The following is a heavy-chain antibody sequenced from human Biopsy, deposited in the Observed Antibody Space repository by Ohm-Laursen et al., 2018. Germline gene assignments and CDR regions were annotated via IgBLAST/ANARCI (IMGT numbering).Heavy chain of an antibody. CDR2: IYYSGTT. Sequence: TLSLPCSVSSGLLRSGCFFWRWSRSPPGKGLGGVGYIYYSGTTYYNPSLKSLVTISVDTSKDQFSLKLNSVTAADTAVYYCARRPYGGTRYWYFDLWGRGTLVTVSS. CDR1: SGLLRSGCFF. V-gene: IGHV4-31*01. D-gene: IGHD4-23*01. CDR3: ARRPYGGTRYWYFDL. J-gene: IGHJ2*01.